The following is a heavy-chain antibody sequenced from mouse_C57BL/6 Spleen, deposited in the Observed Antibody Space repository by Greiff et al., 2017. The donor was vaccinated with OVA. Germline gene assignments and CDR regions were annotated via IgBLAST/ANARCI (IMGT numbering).Heavy chain of an antibody. CDR3: ARVGSTPEGFDV. D-gene: IGHD5-1*01. V-gene: IGHV3-6*01. CDR1: GYSITSGYY. CDR2: ISYDGSN. J-gene: IGHJ1*03. Sequence: EVKLVESGPGLVKPSQSLSLTCSVTGYSITSGYYWNWIRQFPGNKLEWMGYISYDGSNNYNPSLKNRISITRDTSKNQFFLKLNSVTTEDTATYYCARVGSTPEGFDVWGTGTTVTVSS.